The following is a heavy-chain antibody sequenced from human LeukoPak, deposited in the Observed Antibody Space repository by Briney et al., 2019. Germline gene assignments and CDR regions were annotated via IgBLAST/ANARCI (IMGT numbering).Heavy chain of an antibody. CDR1: TFSISIYS. J-gene: IGHJ4*02. CDR3: AKGLSSSSKFDY. D-gene: IGHD6-6*01. Sequence: GGSLRLSCAASTFSISIYSMNWVRQAPGKGLEWVSSISGSSRSIYYADSMKGRFTISRDNAKNSLYLQMNSLRAEDTAVYYCAKGLSSSSKFDYWGQGTLVTVSS. V-gene: IGHV3-21*04. CDR2: ISGSSRSI.